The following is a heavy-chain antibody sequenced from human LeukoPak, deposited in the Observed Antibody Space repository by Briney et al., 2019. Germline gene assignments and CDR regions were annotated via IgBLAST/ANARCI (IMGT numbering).Heavy chain of an antibody. D-gene: IGHD2-15*01. CDR2: IFYTGNA. CDR1: GGSISGYH. J-gene: IGHJ5*02. Sequence: SETLSLTCTVTGGSISGYHWNWIRQSPGKGLEWISNIFYTGNADYNPSLKSRVTISINTSKNEISLILRSVTAADTAVYYCARKTYCSGGRCYGENWFDPWGQGILVTVSS. CDR3: ARKTYCSGGRCYGENWFDP. V-gene: IGHV4-59*08.